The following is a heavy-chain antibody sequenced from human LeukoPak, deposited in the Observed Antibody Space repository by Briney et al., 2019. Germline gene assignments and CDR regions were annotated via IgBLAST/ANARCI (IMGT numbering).Heavy chain of an antibody. Sequence: SETLSLTCSVSGGSISSLSYYWGWVRRPPGKGLGWIVYIYYSGSTNYNPSLKSRVTISVDTSKNQFSLKLSSVTAADTAVYYCARLGYYYDSSGPVGAFDIWGQGTMVTVSS. V-gene: IGHV4-61*01. CDR2: IYYSGST. CDR3: ARLGYYYDSSGPVGAFDI. J-gene: IGHJ3*02. CDR1: GGSISSLSYY. D-gene: IGHD3-22*01.